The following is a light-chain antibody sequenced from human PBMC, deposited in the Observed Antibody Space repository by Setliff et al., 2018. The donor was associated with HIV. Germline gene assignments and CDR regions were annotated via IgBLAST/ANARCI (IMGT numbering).Light chain of an antibody. J-gene: IGLJ1*01. Sequence: QSALTQPASVSGSPGQSITISCSGTSSDVGGYNYVSWYQQHPGKAPKLMIYDVSKRPSGVSTRFSGSKSGNAASLTISGLQAEDEADYYCCSYAGSSTFPEVFGTGTKGTVL. CDR3: CSYAGSSTFPEV. CDR2: DVS. V-gene: IGLV2-23*02. CDR1: SSDVGGYNY.